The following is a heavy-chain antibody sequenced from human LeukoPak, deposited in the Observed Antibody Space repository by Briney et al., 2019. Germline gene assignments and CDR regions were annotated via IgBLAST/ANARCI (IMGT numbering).Heavy chain of an antibody. V-gene: IGHV4-59*01. CDR3: ARDPPTRYYYDSSGYDAFDI. Sequence: SETLSLTCTVSGGSISSYYWSWIRQPPGKGLEWIGYIYYSGSTNYNPSLKSRVTISVDTSKNQFSLKLSSVTAADTAVYYCARDPPTRYYYDSSGYDAFDIWGQGTMVTVSS. CDR2: IYYSGST. D-gene: IGHD3-22*01. CDR1: GGSISSYY. J-gene: IGHJ3*02.